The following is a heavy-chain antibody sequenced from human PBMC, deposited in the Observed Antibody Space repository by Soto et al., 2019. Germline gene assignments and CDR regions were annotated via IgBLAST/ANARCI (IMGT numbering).Heavy chain of an antibody. CDR2: IYYSGST. J-gene: IGHJ4*02. V-gene: IGHV4-59*01. CDR1: GDSISSYY. CDR3: ARHMSTFGVSDY. Sequence: SETLSLTCTVSGDSISSYYWSWIRQPPGKGLEWIGYIYYSGSTNYNPSLKSRVTISVDTPKNQFSLKLTSVTAADTAVYYCARHMSTFGVSDYWGQGTLVTVSS. D-gene: IGHD3-16*01.